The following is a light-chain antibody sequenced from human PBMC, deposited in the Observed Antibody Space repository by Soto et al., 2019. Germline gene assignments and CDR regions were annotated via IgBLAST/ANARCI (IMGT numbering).Light chain of an antibody. CDR2: DDN. J-gene: IGLJ1*01. Sequence: QSVMTQPPSVSSAPGQKVTISCSGSSSNIGGNSVSWYQQLPGTAPKLLIYDDNKRPSGIPDRFSGSKSGTSATLGITGFQTGDEAAYYCGSWDSSLSAYVFGTGTKLTVL. CDR3: GSWDSSLSAYV. V-gene: IGLV1-51*01. CDR1: SSNIGGNS.